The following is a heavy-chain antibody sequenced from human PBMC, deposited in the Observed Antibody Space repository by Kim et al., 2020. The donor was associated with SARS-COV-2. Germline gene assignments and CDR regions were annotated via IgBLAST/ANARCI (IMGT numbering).Heavy chain of an antibody. Sequence: SETLSLTCTVYCDSLSSDYWSWNRQPAGKGLEWIGRIYTSGRTNYNPSLQSRVTMSVDMSKNQFSLKLSSVTAADTAVYYCSSALGHWGHGTLVTFSS. V-gene: IGHV4-4*07. CDR1: CDSLSSDY. J-gene: IGHJ4*01. CDR3: SSALGH. CDR2: IYTSGRT. D-gene: IGHD3-16*02.